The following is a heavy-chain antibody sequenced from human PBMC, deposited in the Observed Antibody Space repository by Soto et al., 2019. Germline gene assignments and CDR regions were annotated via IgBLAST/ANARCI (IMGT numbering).Heavy chain of an antibody. CDR3: ARGMIRGLGTDV. Sequence: PGGSLRLSCAASGFTFSSHAMHWVRQAPGKGLEWVALISYDGSKKYYADSVKGRFTISRDNSKNTLYLQMNSLRAEDTAVYNCARGMIRGLGTDVWGQGTTVTVSS. V-gene: IGHV3-30*04. CDR2: ISYDGSKK. D-gene: IGHD3-16*01. J-gene: IGHJ6*02. CDR1: GFTFSSHA.